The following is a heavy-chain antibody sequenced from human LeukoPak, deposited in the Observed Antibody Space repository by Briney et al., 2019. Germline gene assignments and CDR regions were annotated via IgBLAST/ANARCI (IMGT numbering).Heavy chain of an antibody. D-gene: IGHD6-13*01. J-gene: IGHJ4*02. CDR2: ISWNSGSI. CDR1: GFTFDDYA. Sequence: GGSLRLSCAAPGFTFDDYAMHWVRQAPGKGLEWVSGISWNSGSIGYADSVKGRFTISRDNAKNSLYLQMNSLRAEDTALYYCAKDIIAAAGTGGWGTFDYWGQGTLVTVSS. V-gene: IGHV3-9*01. CDR3: AKDIIAAAGTGGWGTFDY.